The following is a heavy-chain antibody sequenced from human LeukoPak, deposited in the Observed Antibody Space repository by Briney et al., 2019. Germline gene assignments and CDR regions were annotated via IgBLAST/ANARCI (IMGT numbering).Heavy chain of an antibody. CDR3: ASYCSGGSCFGGMDV. CDR2: IYYSGST. Sequence: PSETLSLTCTVSGGSISSYYWSWIRQPPGKGLEWVGYIYYSGSTYYNPSLKSRVTISVDTSKNQFSLKLSSVTAADTAVYYCASYCSGGSCFGGMDVWGQGTTVTASS. D-gene: IGHD2-15*01. CDR1: GGSISSYY. J-gene: IGHJ6*02. V-gene: IGHV4-59*01.